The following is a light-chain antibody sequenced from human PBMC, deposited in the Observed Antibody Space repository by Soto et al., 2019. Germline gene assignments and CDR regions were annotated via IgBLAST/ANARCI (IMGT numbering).Light chain of an antibody. Sequence: EIVLQQSPATLSLSSGERATLSCQASQSVSSYLAWYQQKPGQAPRLLIYDASNRATGIPARFSGSGSGTDFTLTISSLEPEDFAVYYCQQRSNWPPITFGQGTRLEIK. CDR1: QSVSSY. J-gene: IGKJ5*01. CDR3: QQRSNWPPIT. CDR2: DAS. V-gene: IGKV3-11*01.